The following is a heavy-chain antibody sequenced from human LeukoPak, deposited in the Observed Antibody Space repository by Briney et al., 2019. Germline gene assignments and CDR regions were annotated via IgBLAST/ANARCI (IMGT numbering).Heavy chain of an antibody. J-gene: IGHJ4*02. Sequence: PSETLSLTCTVSGGSISSYYWNWIRQPPGKGLEWIGYIYYGGSTNYNPSLKSRVTISVDTSKNQFSLKLSSVTAADTAVYYCARQSLEITFGGVIATAFDYWGQGTPVTVSS. CDR2: IYYGGST. D-gene: IGHD3-16*02. V-gene: IGHV4-59*08. CDR3: ARQSLEITFGGVIATAFDY. CDR1: GGSISSYY.